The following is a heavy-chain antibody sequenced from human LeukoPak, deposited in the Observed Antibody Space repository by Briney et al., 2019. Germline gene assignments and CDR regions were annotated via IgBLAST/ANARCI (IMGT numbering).Heavy chain of an antibody. Sequence: ASVKVSCKASGYTFTSYGISWVRQAPGQGLEWMGWVNPNSGGTNYAQKFQGWVTMTRDTSISTAYMELSRLRSDDTAVYYCARDSYYDSSGYYRYNWFDPWGQGTLVTVSS. CDR3: ARDSYYDSSGYYRYNWFDP. D-gene: IGHD3-22*01. CDR2: VNPNSGGT. V-gene: IGHV1-2*04. CDR1: GYTFTSYG. J-gene: IGHJ5*02.